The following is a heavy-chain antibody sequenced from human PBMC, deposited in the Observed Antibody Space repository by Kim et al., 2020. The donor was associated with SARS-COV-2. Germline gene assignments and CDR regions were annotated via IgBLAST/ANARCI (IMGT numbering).Heavy chain of an antibody. Sequence: IYYSGTTDVTPSLMSRVTISIDTSKNQFSLKLSSVTAADTAVYYCAKGLNWGQGTLVTVSS. V-gene: IGHV4-39*01. CDR3: AKGLN. CDR2: IYYSGTT. J-gene: IGHJ4*02.